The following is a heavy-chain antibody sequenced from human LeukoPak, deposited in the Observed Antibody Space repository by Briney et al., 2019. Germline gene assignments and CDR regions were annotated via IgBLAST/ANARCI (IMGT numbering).Heavy chain of an antibody. Sequence: GASVKVSCKASGYTLTGYYMNWVRQAPGQGLEWMAWINTNSGGTKYAQKFQGRVTMTRDTSTSTVYMELSSLRSEDTAVYYCARDRIFGDKWDFDYWGQGTLVTVSS. CDR1: GYTLTGYY. CDR2: INTNSGGT. J-gene: IGHJ4*02. V-gene: IGHV1-2*02. D-gene: IGHD3-3*01. CDR3: ARDRIFGDKWDFDY.